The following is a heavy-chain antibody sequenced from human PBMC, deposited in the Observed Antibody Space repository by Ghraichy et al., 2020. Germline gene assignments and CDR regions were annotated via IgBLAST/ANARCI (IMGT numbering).Heavy chain of an antibody. Sequence: SETLSLTCTVFGTSINNNYWSWIRQPAGKGLEWIGRIYSSGSTNYNPSLKSRVTMSVDTSKSQLSLKLNSMTASDTAVYYCARGVHCSTTSCNFDNWGQGTLVTVSS. CDR1: GTSINNNY. CDR2: IYSSGST. V-gene: IGHV4-4*07. J-gene: IGHJ4*02. D-gene: IGHD2-2*01. CDR3: ARGVHCSTTSCNFDN.